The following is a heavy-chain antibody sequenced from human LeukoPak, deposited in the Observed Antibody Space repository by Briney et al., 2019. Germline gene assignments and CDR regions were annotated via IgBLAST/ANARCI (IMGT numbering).Heavy chain of an antibody. V-gene: IGHV3-30*02. CDR2: IRYDGSNK. CDR1: GFTFSSYG. D-gene: IGHD5-24*01. CDR3: RLRDRRDGYNLYYY. J-gene: IGHJ4*02. Sequence: PGGSLRLSCAASGFTFSSYGMSWVRQAPGKGLEWVAFIRYDGSNKYYADSVKGRFTISRDNSKNTLYLQMNSLRAEDTAVYYCRLRDRRDGYNLYYYWGQGTLVTVSS.